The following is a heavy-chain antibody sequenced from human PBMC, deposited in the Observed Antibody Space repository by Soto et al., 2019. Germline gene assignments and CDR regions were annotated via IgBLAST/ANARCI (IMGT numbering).Heavy chain of an antibody. CDR3: AKDRDSKKLLPFDY. J-gene: IGHJ4*02. CDR1: GFTFSSYA. V-gene: IGHV3-23*01. D-gene: IGHD2-15*01. CDR2: ISGSGGST. Sequence: EVQVLESGGGLVQPGGSLTLSCAASGFTFSSYAMTWVRQAPGKGLEWVSGISGSGGSTSYADSVKGRFTISRDNSKNTLYLQMNSLRDDDTAVYYCAKDRDSKKLLPFDYWGQGTLVTVSS.